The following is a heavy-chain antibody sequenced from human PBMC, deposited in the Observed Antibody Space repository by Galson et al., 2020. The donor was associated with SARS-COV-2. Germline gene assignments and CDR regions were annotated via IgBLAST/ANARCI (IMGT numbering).Heavy chain of an antibody. Sequence: GGSLRLSCVASGFTFRYYGMHWVRQAPGKGLEWVAVISYAGSNKYYAESVKGRFTISRDNSKNTLDLQMNSLRAEDTAVYYCAKGKWSGYYPHDAFDMWGQGTMVTVSS. CDR1: GFTFRYYG. D-gene: IGHD3-3*01. V-gene: IGHV3-30*18. CDR2: ISYAGSNK. J-gene: IGHJ3*02. CDR3: AKGKWSGYYPHDAFDM.